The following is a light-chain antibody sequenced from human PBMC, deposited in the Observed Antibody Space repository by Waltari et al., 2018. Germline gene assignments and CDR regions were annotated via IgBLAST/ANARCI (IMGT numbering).Light chain of an antibody. Sequence: ETVMTQSPATLSVSLGERATLPCRASQSVSSKLAWYQQKPGQSPRLLIYGASTRATDIPARFSGGGSGTEFTLIISSLQSEDFAVYFCQQYSYWPRTFGRGTKVEIK. CDR2: GAS. CDR3: QQYSYWPRT. CDR1: QSVSSK. V-gene: IGKV3-15*01. J-gene: IGKJ1*01.